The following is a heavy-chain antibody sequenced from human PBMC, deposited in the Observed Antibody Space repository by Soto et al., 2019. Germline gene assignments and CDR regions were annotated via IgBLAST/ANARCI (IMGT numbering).Heavy chain of an antibody. D-gene: IGHD3-16*01. Sequence: GEALKISCKGSGYSFTSYWIGWVRQMPGKGLEWMGIIYPGDSDTRYSPSFQGQVTISADKSISTAYLQWSSLKASDTAMYYCARAPRMVLPYRLGGGMDVWGQGTTVTVSS. J-gene: IGHJ6*02. CDR3: ARAPRMVLPYRLGGGMDV. CDR2: IYPGDSDT. V-gene: IGHV5-51*01. CDR1: GYSFTSYW.